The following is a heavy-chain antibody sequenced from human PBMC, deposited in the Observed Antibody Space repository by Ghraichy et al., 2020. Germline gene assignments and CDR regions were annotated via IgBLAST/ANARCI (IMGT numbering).Heavy chain of an antibody. D-gene: IGHD1-26*01. CDR3: AREEGVGGRAFDI. V-gene: IGHV4-59*01. J-gene: IGHJ3*02. CDR1: GGSISSYY. CDR2: IYYSGST. Sequence: SETLSLTCTVSGGSISSYYWSWIRQPPGKGLEWIGYIYYSGSTNYNPSLKSRVTISVDTSKNQFSLKLSSVTAADTAVYYCAREEGVGGRAFDIWGQGTMVTVSS.